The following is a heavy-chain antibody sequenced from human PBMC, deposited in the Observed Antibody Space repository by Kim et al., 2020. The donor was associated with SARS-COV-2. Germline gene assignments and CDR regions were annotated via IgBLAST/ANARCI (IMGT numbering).Heavy chain of an antibody. CDR2: IKQDGSEN. CDR3: SRGVDY. J-gene: IGHJ4*01. CDR1: GFTFSSYW. D-gene: IGHD6-13*01. V-gene: IGHV3-7*01. Sequence: GGSLRLSCAASGFTFSSYWMSWVRQAPGKGLEWVANIKQDGSENSYVDSAKGRFRITRDSDDNSLYPQLNSLSAEATAADYYSRGVDYWGNGTLGTVSS.